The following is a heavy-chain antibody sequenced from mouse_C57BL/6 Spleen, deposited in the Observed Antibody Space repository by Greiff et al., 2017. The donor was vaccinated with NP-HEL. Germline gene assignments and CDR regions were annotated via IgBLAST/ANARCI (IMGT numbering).Heavy chain of an antibody. V-gene: IGHV1-85*01. CDR3: ASPLIYYDYDGFAY. J-gene: IGHJ3*01. D-gene: IGHD2-4*01. CDR1: GYTFTSYD. CDR2: IYPRDGST. Sequence: VQLQQSGPELVKPGASVKLSCKASGYTFTSYDINWVKQRPGQGLEWIGWIYPRDGSTKYNEKFKGKATLTVDTSSSTAYMELHSLTSEDSAVYFCASPLIYYDYDGFAYWGQGTLVTVSA.